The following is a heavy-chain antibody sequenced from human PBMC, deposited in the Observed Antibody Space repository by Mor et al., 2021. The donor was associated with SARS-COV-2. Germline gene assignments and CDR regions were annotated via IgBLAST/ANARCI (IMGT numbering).Heavy chain of an antibody. J-gene: IGHJ4*02. Sequence: GKGLAFIGTVYYSANTFYNPSLKGRVSISVDASKNQFSRKLSSVTAADTAVYYCARDGVATGYFDYWGQGALVTVSS. CDR3: ARDGVATGYFDY. V-gene: IGHV4-39*07. CDR2: VYYSANT. D-gene: IGHD5-12*01.